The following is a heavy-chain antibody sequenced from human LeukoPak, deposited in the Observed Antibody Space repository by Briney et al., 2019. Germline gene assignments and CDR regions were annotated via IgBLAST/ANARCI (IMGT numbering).Heavy chain of an antibody. CDR2: IYYSGST. CDR3: ATEDTSMVYVV. J-gene: IGHJ4*02. Sequence: SETLSLTCTLSGGSISGSSYYWGWIRQPPGKGLEWIGSIYYSGSTYYNPSLKSRVTLSIDTSKNQFSLMLSSVTAADTAVYYCATEDTSMVYVVWGQGTLVTVSS. V-gene: IGHV4-39*07. CDR1: GGSISGSSYY. D-gene: IGHD5-18*01.